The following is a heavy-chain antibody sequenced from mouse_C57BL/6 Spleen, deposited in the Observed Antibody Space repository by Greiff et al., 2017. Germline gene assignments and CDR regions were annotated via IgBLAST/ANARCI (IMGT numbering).Heavy chain of an antibody. CDR2: IDPENGDT. Sequence: EVQLQESGAELVRPGASVKLSCTASGFNIKDDYMHWVKQRPEQGLEWIGWIDPENGDTEYASKFQGKATITADTSSNTAYLQLSSLTSEDTAVYYCHSLYAMDYWGQGTSVTVSS. CDR1: GFNIKDDY. V-gene: IGHV14-4*01. D-gene: IGHD6-2*01. J-gene: IGHJ4*01. CDR3: HSLYAMDY.